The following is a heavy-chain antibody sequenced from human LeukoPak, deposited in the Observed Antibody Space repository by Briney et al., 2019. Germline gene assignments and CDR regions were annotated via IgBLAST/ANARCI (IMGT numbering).Heavy chain of an antibody. J-gene: IGHJ4*02. Sequence: GGSLRLSCEASGFTFSNYAMNWVRQAPGKGLEWVSAFSASIGRTYYADSVEGRFTIPRDISKNTLFLQMNSLRAEDTAIYYCAKDGYGSGSHAMDYWGQGTRVTVSS. CDR3: AKDGYGSGSHAMDY. V-gene: IGHV3-23*01. CDR2: FSASIGRT. D-gene: IGHD3-10*01. CDR1: GFTFSNYA.